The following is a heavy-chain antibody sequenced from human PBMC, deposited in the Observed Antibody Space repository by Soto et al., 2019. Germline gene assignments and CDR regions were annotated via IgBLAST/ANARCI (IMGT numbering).Heavy chain of an antibody. CDR2: IIPIFGTA. D-gene: IGHD3-3*01. V-gene: IGHV1-69*13. CDR3: ARATIFGVVNYYYYGMDV. J-gene: IGHJ6*02. CDR1: GGTFSSYA. Sequence: SVKVSCKASGGTFSSYAISWVRQAPGQGLEWMGGIIPIFGTANYAQKFQGRVTITADESTSTAYMELSSLRSEDTAVYYCARATIFGVVNYYYYGMDVWGQGTTVTV.